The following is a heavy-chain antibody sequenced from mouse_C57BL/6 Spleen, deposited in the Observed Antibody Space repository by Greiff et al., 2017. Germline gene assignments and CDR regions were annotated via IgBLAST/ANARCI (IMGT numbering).Heavy chain of an antibody. CDR3: TRAIITTVVPDY. V-gene: IGHV1-15*01. J-gene: IGHJ2*01. CDR2: IDPETGGT. CDR1: GYTFTDYE. D-gene: IGHD1-1*01. Sequence: QVQLKQSGAELVRPGASVTLFCKASGYTFTDYEMHWVKQTPVHGLEWIGAIDPETGGTAYNQKFKGKAILTADKSSSTAYMELRSLTSEDSAVYYCTRAIITTVVPDYWGQGTTLTVSS.